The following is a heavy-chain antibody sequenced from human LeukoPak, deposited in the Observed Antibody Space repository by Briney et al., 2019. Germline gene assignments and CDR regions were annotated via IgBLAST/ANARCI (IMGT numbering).Heavy chain of an antibody. CDR2: IYYSKNT. CDR1: GGSISSSSAY. D-gene: IGHD5-18*01. J-gene: IGHJ4*02. CDR3: VSPRGFSYGYFDY. Sequence: SETLSLTCTVSGGSISSSSAYWGWIRQPPGKGLEWIGSIYYSKNTYYNPSLKSRVTISADTSKNQFSLTLGSVSATDTAVCYCVSPRGFSYGYFDYWGQGTLVTVSS. V-gene: IGHV4-39*01.